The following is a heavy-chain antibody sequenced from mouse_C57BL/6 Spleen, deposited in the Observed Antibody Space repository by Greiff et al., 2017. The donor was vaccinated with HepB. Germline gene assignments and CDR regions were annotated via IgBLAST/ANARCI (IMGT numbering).Heavy chain of an antibody. J-gene: IGHJ1*03. D-gene: IGHD1-1*01. CDR1: GFNIKDDY. V-gene: IGHV14-4*01. CDR2: IDPENGDT. Sequence: VQLQQSGAELVRPGASVKLSCTASGFNIKDDYMHWVKQRPEQGLEWIGWIDPENGDTEYASKFQGKATITADTSSKTAYLQLSSLTSEDTAVYYCTTRTELWYFDVWGTGTTVTVSS. CDR3: TTRTELWYFDV.